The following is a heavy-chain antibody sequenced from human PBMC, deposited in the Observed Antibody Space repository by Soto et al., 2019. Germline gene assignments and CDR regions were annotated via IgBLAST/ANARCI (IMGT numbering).Heavy chain of an antibody. Sequence: SVKVSCKASGGTFSSYAISWVRQAPGQGLEWMGGIIPIFGTANYAQKFQGRVTITADESTSTAYMELSSLRSEDTAVYYCASRQDIVLVPAAMFPTSSYYYGTDVWGQGTTVTVS. V-gene: IGHV1-69*13. CDR1: GGTFSSYA. J-gene: IGHJ6*02. D-gene: IGHD2-2*01. CDR3: ASRQDIVLVPAAMFPTSSYYYGTDV. CDR2: IIPIFGTA.